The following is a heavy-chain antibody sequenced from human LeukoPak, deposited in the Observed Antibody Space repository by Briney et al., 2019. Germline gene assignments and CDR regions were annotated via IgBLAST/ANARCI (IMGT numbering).Heavy chain of an antibody. Sequence: PSETLSLTCAVYGGSFSGYYWSWLRQPPGKGLEWIGEINHSGSTNYNPSLKSRVTISVDTSKNQFSLKLSSVTAADTAVYYCARGFYDYVWGSYHNDYWGQGTLVTVSS. CDR1: GGSFSGYY. CDR3: ARGFYDYVWGSYHNDY. D-gene: IGHD3-16*02. V-gene: IGHV4-34*01. CDR2: INHSGST. J-gene: IGHJ4*02.